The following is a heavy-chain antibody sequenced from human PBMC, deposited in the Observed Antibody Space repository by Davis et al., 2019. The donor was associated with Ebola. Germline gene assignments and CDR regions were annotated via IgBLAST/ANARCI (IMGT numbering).Heavy chain of an antibody. V-gene: IGHV1-18*01. J-gene: IGHJ6*02. Sequence: ASVKVSCKASGYSFTDDGISWVRQAPGQGLEWMGWISTYNGNTNYAQKLQGRVTMTTDTSTSTAYMELRSLRSDDTAVYYCARTQEGYYDFWSGAYYYYYGMDVWGQGTTVTVSS. D-gene: IGHD3-3*01. CDR1: GYSFTDDG. CDR2: ISTYNGNT. CDR3: ARTQEGYYDFWSGAYYYYYGMDV.